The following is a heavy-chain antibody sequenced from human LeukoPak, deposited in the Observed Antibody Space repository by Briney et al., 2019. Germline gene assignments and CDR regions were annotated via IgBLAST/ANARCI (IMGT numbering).Heavy chain of an antibody. CDR3: GAGDSYYFDY. Sequence: SETLSLTCAVSSGSISSSNWWSWVRQPPGKGLEWIGEIYHSRSTNYNPSLKSRVTISIDKSKNQFSLKMSSVTAADTAVYYCGAGDSYYFDYWGQGTLITVSS. D-gene: IGHD4-17*01. CDR1: SGSISSSNW. J-gene: IGHJ4*02. V-gene: IGHV4-4*02. CDR2: IYHSRST.